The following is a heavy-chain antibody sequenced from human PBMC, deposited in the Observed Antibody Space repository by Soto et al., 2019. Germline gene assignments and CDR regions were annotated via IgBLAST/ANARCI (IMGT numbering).Heavy chain of an antibody. CDR3: ARQQAGSGNANFDF. J-gene: IGHJ4*02. V-gene: IGHV5-10-1*04. D-gene: IGHD3-10*01. CDR2: IDPSNSYV. Sequence: PGESLKISCQAFEYSFSIFWISWVRQLPGKGLEWMGRIDPSNSYVAYSPSFQGQVTISVDRSARTAFLHWSSLKASDSATYYCARQQAGSGNANFDFWGQGSQVTVSS. CDR1: EYSFSIFW.